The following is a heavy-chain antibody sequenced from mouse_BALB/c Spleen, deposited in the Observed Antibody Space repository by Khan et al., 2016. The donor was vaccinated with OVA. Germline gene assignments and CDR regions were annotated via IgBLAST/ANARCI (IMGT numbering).Heavy chain of an antibody. CDR2: IDPENGNT. Sequence: QLQQSGAELVRPGALVNLSCKASGFNIKDYYMHWVKQRPEQGLEWIGWIDPENGNTIYDPKFQGKASITSDTSSNTAYINPRSLTSEDTAVDYCARDGYAPWFADWGQGTLVTVSA. CDR3: ARDGYAPWFAD. V-gene: IGHV14-1*02. D-gene: IGHD2-2*01. CDR1: GFNIKDYY. J-gene: IGHJ3*01.